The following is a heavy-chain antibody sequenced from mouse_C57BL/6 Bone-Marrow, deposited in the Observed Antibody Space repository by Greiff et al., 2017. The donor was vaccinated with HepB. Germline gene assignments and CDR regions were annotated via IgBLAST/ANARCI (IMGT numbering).Heavy chain of an antibody. CDR2: ISSGGSYT. D-gene: IGHD1-1*01. CDR3: ARLITRLDY. Sequence: EVQVVESGGDLVKPGGSLKLSCAASGFTFSSYGMSWVRQTPDKRLEWVATISSGGSYTYYPDSVKGRFTISRDNAKNTLYLQMSSLKSEDTAMYYCARLITRLDYWGQGTTLTVSS. J-gene: IGHJ2*01. V-gene: IGHV5-6*01. CDR1: GFTFSSYG.